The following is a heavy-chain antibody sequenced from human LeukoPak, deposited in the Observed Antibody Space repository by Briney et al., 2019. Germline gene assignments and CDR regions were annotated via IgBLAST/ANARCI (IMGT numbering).Heavy chain of an antibody. J-gene: IGHJ3*02. D-gene: IGHD3-16*02. CDR3: ARTNPEYYDYVWGSYRPGAFDI. Sequence: SQTLSLTCAVSGGSISSGGYYWSWIRQPPGKGLEWIGEINHSGSTNFNPSLKSRVTISVDTSKNQFSLKLSSVTAADTAVYYCARTNPEYYDYVWGSYRPGAFDIWGQGTMVTVSS. V-gene: IGHV4-30-2*01. CDR2: INHSGST. CDR1: GGSISSGGYY.